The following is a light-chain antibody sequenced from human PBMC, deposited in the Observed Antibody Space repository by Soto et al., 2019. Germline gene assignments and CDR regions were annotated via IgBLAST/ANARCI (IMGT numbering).Light chain of an antibody. CDR3: CSYGGSMTVV. J-gene: IGLJ2*01. Sequence: QSALTQPASVSGSPGQSITISCTGTSRDVGSYNLVPWYQQHPAKAPKLMIYEGSKRRSGVSKRFSGSKSANTASLTICGLQAEDEAYYYCCSYGGSMTVVFGGGTKVTVL. CDR1: SRDVGSYNL. CDR2: EGS. V-gene: IGLV2-23*03.